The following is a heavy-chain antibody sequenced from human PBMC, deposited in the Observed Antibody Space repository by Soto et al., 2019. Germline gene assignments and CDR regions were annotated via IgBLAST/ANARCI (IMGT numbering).Heavy chain of an antibody. J-gene: IGHJ6*02. CDR3: ARPVGTAMGVYGMDV. CDR2: IYYSGST. D-gene: IGHD5-18*01. CDR1: GGSISSSSYY. V-gene: IGHV4-39*01. Sequence: PSETLSLTCTVSGGSISSSSYYWAWIRQPPGKGLEWIGHIYYSGSTYYNPSLRSRVTISEDTSKNQFSLKLSSVTAADTAVYYCARPVGTAMGVYGMDVWGQGTTVTVSS.